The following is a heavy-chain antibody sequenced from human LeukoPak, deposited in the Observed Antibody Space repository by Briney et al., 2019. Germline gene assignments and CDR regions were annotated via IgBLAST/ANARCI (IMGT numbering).Heavy chain of an antibody. CDR1: GFTFSSYA. Sequence: GGSLRLSCAASGFTFSSYAMSWVRQAPGKGLEWVSAISGSGGSTYYADSVKGRFTISRDNSKNTLYLQMDSLRAEDTAVYYCARGCGGTPGCYIIDNWGQGTLVTVSS. J-gene: IGHJ4*02. CDR3: ARGCGGTPGCYIIDN. D-gene: IGHD2-21*01. V-gene: IGHV3-23*01. CDR2: ISGSGGST.